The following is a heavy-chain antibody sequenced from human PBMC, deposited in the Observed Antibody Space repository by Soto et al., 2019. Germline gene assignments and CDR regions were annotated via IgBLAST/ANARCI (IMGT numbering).Heavy chain of an antibody. CDR1: GFTFSSYG. Sequence: QVQLVESGGGVVQPGRSLRLSCAASGFTFSSYGMHWVRQAPGKGLEWVAVISYDGSNKYYADSVKGRFTISRDNSKNTLYLQMNSLRAEDTAVYYCATVGSRYSNYVFDYWGQGTLVTVSS. CDR3: ATVGSRYSNYVFDY. D-gene: IGHD4-4*01. CDR2: ISYDGSNK. J-gene: IGHJ4*02. V-gene: IGHV3-30*03.